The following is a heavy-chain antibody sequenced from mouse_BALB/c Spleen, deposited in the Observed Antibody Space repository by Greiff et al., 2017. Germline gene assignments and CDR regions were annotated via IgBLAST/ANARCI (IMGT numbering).Heavy chain of an antibody. D-gene: IGHD1-1*01. CDR1: GFAFRSYD. CDR3: ARHNYYGSSPYYFDY. J-gene: IGHJ2*01. CDR2: ISSGGGST. V-gene: IGHV5-12-1*01. Sequence: EVHLVESGGGLVKPGGSLKLSCAASGFAFRSYDMSWVRQTPEKRLEWVAYISSGGGSTYYPDTVKGRFTISRDNAKNTLYLQMSSLKSEDTAMYYCARHNYYGSSPYYFDYWGQGTTLTVSS.